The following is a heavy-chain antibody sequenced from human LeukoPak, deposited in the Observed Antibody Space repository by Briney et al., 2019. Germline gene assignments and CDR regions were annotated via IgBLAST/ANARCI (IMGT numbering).Heavy chain of an antibody. V-gene: IGHV1-46*01. CDR1: GYSFTSKY. J-gene: IGHJ4*02. Sequence: ASVKVSCKASGYSFTSKYLHWVRQAPGQGLEWMGVINPRGGSTSYAQKFQGRVTMTRDMSTSTVYMELSSLRSEDTAVYYCAREDISSGWYGVDYWGQGTLVTVSS. CDR3: AREDISSGWYGVDY. CDR2: INPRGGST. D-gene: IGHD6-19*01.